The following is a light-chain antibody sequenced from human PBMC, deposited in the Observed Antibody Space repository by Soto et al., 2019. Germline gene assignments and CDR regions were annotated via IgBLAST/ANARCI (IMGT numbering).Light chain of an antibody. Sequence: DIQMTQSPSTLSASVGDRVIITCRASQSPGTWMAWYQQKPGTAPVLLIYDVSNLESGVPSRFSGRASGTEFTLTITSLQPDDFATYYCQQYFSYPLTFGGGTKVDIK. CDR3: QQYFSYPLT. J-gene: IGKJ4*01. CDR2: DVS. V-gene: IGKV1-5*01. CDR1: QSPGTW.